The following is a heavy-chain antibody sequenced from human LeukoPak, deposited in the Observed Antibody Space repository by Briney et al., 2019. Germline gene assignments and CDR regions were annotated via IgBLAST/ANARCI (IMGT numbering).Heavy chain of an antibody. V-gene: IGHV5-10-1*01. CDR2: IDPSDSYT. D-gene: IGHD2-2*01. CDR3: ARGRGYCSSSSCYDFDY. J-gene: IGHJ4*02. CDR1: GYSFTSYW. Sequence: GESLKISCKGSGYSFTSYWISWVRQMPGRGLEWMGRIDPSDSYTNYSPSFQGHVTISADKSVGTAYLQWSSLKASDTAMYYCARGRGYCSSSSCYDFDYWGQGTLVTVPS.